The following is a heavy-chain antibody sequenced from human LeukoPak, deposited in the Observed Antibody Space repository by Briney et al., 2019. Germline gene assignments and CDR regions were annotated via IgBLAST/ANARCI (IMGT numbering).Heavy chain of an antibody. Sequence: LSLTCAVYXGSXSGXYWSWXRXPPGKGLXWIXXINHSGSTNYNPSLKSRVTISVDTSKNQFSLKLSSVTAADTAVYYCARVSLWHYYYYGMDVWGQGTTVTVSS. CDR2: INHSGST. CDR1: XGSXSGXY. CDR3: ARVSLWHYYYYGMDV. D-gene: IGHD3-16*02. J-gene: IGHJ6*02. V-gene: IGHV4-34*01.